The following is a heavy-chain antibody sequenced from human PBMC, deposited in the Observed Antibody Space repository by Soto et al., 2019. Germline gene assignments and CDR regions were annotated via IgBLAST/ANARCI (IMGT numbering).Heavy chain of an antibody. CDR2: IYYSGST. CDR3: ATTYYYGSGRGSWFDP. D-gene: IGHD3-10*01. J-gene: IGHJ5*02. Sequence: SETLSLTCTVSGGSISSYYWSWIRQPPGKGLEWIGYIYYSGSTNYNPSLKSRVTISVDTSKNQFSLKLSSVTAAGTAVYYCATTYYYGSGRGSWFDPWGQGTLVTVSS. V-gene: IGHV4-59*08. CDR1: GGSISSYY.